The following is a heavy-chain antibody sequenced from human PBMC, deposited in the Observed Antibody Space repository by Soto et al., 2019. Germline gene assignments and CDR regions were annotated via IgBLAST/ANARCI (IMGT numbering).Heavy chain of an antibody. D-gene: IGHD3-16*01. V-gene: IGHV2-26*01. CDR1: GLSITGCEIG. CDR2: IDSSGEK. Sequence: QVTLKESGPVLVKLTDTLTLRCTASGLSITGCEIGVSWIRQPPGKALEWLAHIDSSGEKSYRTFLKSRLTICKDNSKSQILLIMTNMDTAYTDTYYCARRHLAVAVSPWFDPWGQGILVTVSS. CDR3: ARRHLAVAVSPWFDP. J-gene: IGHJ5*02.